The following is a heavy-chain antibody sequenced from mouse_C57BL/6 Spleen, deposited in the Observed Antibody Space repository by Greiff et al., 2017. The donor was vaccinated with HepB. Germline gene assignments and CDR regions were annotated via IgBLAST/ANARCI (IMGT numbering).Heavy chain of an antibody. CDR3: ARRLRTYYFDY. Sequence: EVQLQQSGPELVKPGASVKISCKASGYTFTDYYMNWVKQSHGKSLEWIGDINPNNGGTSYNQKFKGKATLTVDNSSSTAYMELRSLTSEDSAVDYGARRLRTYYFDYWGQGTTLTVSS. J-gene: IGHJ2*01. D-gene: IGHD2-4*01. V-gene: IGHV1-26*01. CDR1: GYTFTDYY. CDR2: INPNNGGT.